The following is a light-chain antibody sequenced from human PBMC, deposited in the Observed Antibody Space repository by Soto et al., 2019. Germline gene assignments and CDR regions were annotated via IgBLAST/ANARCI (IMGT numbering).Light chain of an antibody. Sequence: DIQMTQSPSTLSASVGDRVTITCRASQSISSWLAWYQQKPGNAPKVLIYDASSLESGVPSRFSGSGSGTDFTLTISSLQPEDFATYYCQQSFSTLGWTFGQGTKVDIK. J-gene: IGKJ1*01. CDR2: DAS. CDR1: QSISSW. CDR3: QQSFSTLGWT. V-gene: IGKV1-5*01.